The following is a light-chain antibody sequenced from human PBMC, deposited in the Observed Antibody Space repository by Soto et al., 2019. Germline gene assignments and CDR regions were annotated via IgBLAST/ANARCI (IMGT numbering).Light chain of an antibody. V-gene: IGKV3-15*01. CDR2: GAS. J-gene: IGKJ4*01. CDR1: QSIMFS. Sequence: EIVMTQSPATLSVSPGERATLSCRASQSIMFSLAWYQQKPGQAPRLLISGASTRATGIPARFSGSGSGKEFTLTISSLQPEDFAVYYCQQYYDWPPLTFGGGTKVEIK. CDR3: QQYYDWPPLT.